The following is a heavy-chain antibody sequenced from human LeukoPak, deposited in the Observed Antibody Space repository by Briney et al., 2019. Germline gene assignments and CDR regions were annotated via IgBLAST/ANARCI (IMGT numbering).Heavy chain of an antibody. D-gene: IGHD3-22*01. CDR3: ARRGVSSGYYYMDV. CDR2: INHSGST. J-gene: IGHJ6*03. V-gene: IGHV4-34*01. Sequence: SETLSLTCAVYGGSFSGYYWSWIRQPPGKGLEWIGEINHSGSTNYNPSLKSRVTISVDTSKNQFSLKLSSVTAADTAVYYCARRGVSSGYYYMDVWGKGTTVTISS. CDR1: GGSFSGYY.